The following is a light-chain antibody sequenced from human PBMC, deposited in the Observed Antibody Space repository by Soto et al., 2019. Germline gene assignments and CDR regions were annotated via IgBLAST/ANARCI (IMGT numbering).Light chain of an antibody. Sequence: QSVLTQPASVSGSPGQSITISCTGTRNDIGDYSFVSWYQQHPGKVPKLMIYEVSDRPSGISSRFSGSKSGNTASLTIYGLQAEDEAHYYCSSYTGTSAEVFGTGTKGTVL. CDR2: EVS. CDR1: RNDIGDYSF. V-gene: IGLV2-14*01. J-gene: IGLJ1*01. CDR3: SSYTGTSAEV.